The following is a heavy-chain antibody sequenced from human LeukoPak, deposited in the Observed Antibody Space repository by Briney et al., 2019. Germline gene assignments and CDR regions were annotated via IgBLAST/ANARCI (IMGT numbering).Heavy chain of an antibody. V-gene: IGHV3-23*01. D-gene: IGHD4-23*01. CDR2: ISGSGGST. Sequence: GGSLRLSCAASGLTFSSYGMSWVRQAPGKGLEWVSAISGSGGSTYYADSVKGRFTISRDNSKNTLYLQMNSLRAEDTAVYYCARNGGNSLFVSDAFDIWGQGTMVTVSS. CDR3: ARNGGNSLFVSDAFDI. CDR1: GLTFSSYG. J-gene: IGHJ3*02.